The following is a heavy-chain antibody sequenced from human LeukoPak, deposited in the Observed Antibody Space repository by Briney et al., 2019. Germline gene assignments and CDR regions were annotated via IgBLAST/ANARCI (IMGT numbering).Heavy chain of an antibody. Sequence: SETLSLTCTVSDDSFSSHYWTWIRQPPGKGLEWIGYISYIRSTNYNPSLKSRVTISVDTSKNQFSLKVSSVTAADTAVYYCARDQTTVTKGFDIWGQGTLVTVSS. CDR2: ISYIRST. CDR3: ARDQTTVTKGFDI. CDR1: DDSFSSHY. V-gene: IGHV4-59*11. D-gene: IGHD4-17*01. J-gene: IGHJ3*02.